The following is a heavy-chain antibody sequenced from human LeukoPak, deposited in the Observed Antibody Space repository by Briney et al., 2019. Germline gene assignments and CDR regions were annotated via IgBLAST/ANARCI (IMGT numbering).Heavy chain of an antibody. CDR2: IIPKFAIA. CDR1: RGTFSNYA. J-gene: IGHJ4*02. CDR3: ARDLSGVTGYTYGRGIDY. V-gene: IGHV1-69*13. Sequence: GASVKVSCKASRGTFSNYAISWVRQAPGQGLEWMGQIIPKFAIAHYAQKFQGRVTITADESTSTAYLELSSLRSEDTAVYYCARDLSGVTGYTYGRGIDYWGQGTLVTVSS. D-gene: IGHD5-18*01.